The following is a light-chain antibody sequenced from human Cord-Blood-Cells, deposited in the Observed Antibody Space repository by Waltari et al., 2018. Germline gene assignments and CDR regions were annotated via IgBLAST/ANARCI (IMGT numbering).Light chain of an antibody. J-gene: IGKJ3*01. CDR1: QGISSY. Sequence: AIRMTQSPSSFSASTGDRVTITCRASQGISSYLAWYQQNPGKAPKLLIYAASTLQSGVPSRFSGSGSGTDFTLTISCLQSEDFATYDCQQYYSYPFTFGPGTKVDIK. CDR2: AAS. V-gene: IGKV1-8*01. CDR3: QQYYSYPFT.